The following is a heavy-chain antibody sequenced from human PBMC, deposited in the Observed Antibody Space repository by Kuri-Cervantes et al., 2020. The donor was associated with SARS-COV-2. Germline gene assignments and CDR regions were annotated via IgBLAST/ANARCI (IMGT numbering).Heavy chain of an antibody. CDR3: ARRLEPTYYYDSSGYYYVFYYYGMDV. CDR2: IDPSDSYT. Sequence: KVSCKGSGYSFTSYWISWVRQMPGRGLEWMGRIDPSDSYTNYSPSFQGHVTISADKSISTAYLQWSSLKASDTAMYHCARRLEPTYYYDSSGYYYVFYYYGMDVWGQGTTVTVSS. CDR1: GYSFTSYW. J-gene: IGHJ6*02. D-gene: IGHD3-22*01. V-gene: IGHV5-10-1*01.